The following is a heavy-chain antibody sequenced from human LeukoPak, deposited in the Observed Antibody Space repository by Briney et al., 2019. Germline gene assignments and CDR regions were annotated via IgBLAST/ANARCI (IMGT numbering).Heavy chain of an antibody. D-gene: IGHD5-18*01. CDR2: ISYDGSNK. V-gene: IGHV3-30*04. J-gene: IGHJ4*02. CDR1: GFTFSSYA. CDR3: ASLPLGYSYGYVGGHFDY. Sequence: GGSLRLSCAASGFTFSSYAMHWVRQAPGKGLEWVAVISYDGSNKYYADSVKGRFTISRDNSKNTLYLQMNSLRAEDTAVYYCASLPLGYSYGYVGGHFDYWGQGTLVTVSS.